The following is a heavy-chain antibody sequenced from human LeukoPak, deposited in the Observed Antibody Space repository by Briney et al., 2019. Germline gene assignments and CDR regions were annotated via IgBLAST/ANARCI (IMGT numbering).Heavy chain of an antibody. CDR1: GYTFTGYY. CDR2: INPNSGGT. J-gene: IGHJ5*02. V-gene: IGHV1-2*02. CDR3: ARVAGLYNWFDP. Sequence: ASVKLSCKASGYTFTGYYMHWVRQAPGQGLEWMGWINPNSGGTNYAQKFQGRVTMTRDTSISTAYMELSRLRSDDTAVYYCARVAGLYNWFDPWGQGTLVTVSS. D-gene: IGHD6-13*01.